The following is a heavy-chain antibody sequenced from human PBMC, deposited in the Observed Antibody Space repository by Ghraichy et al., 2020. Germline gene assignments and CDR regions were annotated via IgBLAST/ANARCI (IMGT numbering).Heavy chain of an antibody. CDR2: ISEAGNT. J-gene: IGHJ6*02. V-gene: IGHV4-34*01. CDR1: GVSLSGYY. Sequence: SETLSLTCAVSGVSLSGYYLTWFRQTPGEGLEWIGEISEAGNTNYNPSLESRVTMSKDTSKNHFSVMLNSLTAADTAVYYCARGVDIWGPGTTVIVSS. CDR3: ARGVDI.